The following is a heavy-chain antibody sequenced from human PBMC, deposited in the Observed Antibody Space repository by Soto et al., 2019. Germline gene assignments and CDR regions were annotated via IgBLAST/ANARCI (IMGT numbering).Heavy chain of an antibody. CDR3: AGGYGRGTYILDY. CDR1: GITFSSCA. D-gene: IGHD3-10*01. Sequence: QVQLVESGGGVVQPGRSLRLSCVASGITFSSCAMHWVRQAPGKGLEWVTIIWSDGSDKYYADSVKGRFTISRDNSKNTVYLQMDSLRVEDTAVYYCAGGYGRGTYILDYWGRGTLVTVSS. V-gene: IGHV3-33*01. CDR2: IWSDGSDK. J-gene: IGHJ4*02.